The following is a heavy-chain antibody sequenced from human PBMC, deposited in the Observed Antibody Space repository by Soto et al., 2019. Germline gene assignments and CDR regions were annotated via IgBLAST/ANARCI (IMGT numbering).Heavy chain of an antibody. CDR3: ARDRGWFYFDY. Sequence: SSETLSLTCIVSGGAINSGDYYWSWIRQPPGKGLEWIGYIYYSGSTYYNPSLKSRVTISVDTSKNQFSLKLSSVTAADTAVYYCARDRGWFYFDYWGQGTLVTVSS. J-gene: IGHJ4*02. V-gene: IGHV4-30-4*01. D-gene: IGHD3-10*01. CDR2: IYYSGST. CDR1: GGAINSGDYY.